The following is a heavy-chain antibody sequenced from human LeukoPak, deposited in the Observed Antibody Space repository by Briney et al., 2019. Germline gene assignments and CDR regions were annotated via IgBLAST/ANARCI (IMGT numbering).Heavy chain of an antibody. CDR1: GYTFTGYY. J-gene: IGHJ4*02. D-gene: IGHD6-19*01. CDR3: ARWRGRQWLVRSSFDY. CDR2: MNPNSGNT. V-gene: IGHV1-8*03. Sequence: ASVKVSCKASGYTFTGYYMHWVRQATGQGLEWMGWMNPNSGNTGYAQKFQGRVTITRNTSISTAYMELSSLRSEDTAVYYCARWRGRQWLVRSSFDYWGQGTLVTVSS.